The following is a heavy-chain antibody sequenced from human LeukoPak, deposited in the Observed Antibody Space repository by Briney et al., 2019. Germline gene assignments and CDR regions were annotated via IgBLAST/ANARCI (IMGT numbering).Heavy chain of an antibody. CDR3: ARDPWAPKSDAFDI. Sequence: ASVKVSCKASGYTFTGYYMHWVRQAPGQGLEWMGWINPNSGGTNYAQKFQGRVTMTRDTSISTAYMELSRLRSDDTAVYYCARDPWAPKSDAFDIWGQGTMVTVSS. CDR1: GYTFTGYY. V-gene: IGHV1-2*02. J-gene: IGHJ3*02. CDR2: INPNSGGT.